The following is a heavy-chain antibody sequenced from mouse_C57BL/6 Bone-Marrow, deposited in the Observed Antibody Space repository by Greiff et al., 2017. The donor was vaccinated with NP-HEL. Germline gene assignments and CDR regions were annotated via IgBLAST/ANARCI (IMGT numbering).Heavy chain of an antibody. CDR1: GYTFTSYW. CDR3: AIYYGYDGDYFDC. CDR2: IYPGSGST. D-gene: IGHD2-2*01. V-gene: IGHV1-55*01. J-gene: IGHJ2*01. Sequence: VQLQQPGAELVKPGASVKMSCKASGYTFTSYWITWVKQRPGQGLEWIGDIYPGSGSTNYNEKFKSKATLTVDTSSSTAYMQLSSLTSEDSAVYYCAIYYGYDGDYFDCWGEGTTLTVSS.